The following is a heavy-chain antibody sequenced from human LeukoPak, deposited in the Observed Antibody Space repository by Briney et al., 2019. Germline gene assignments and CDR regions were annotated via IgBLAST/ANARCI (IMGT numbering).Heavy chain of an antibody. V-gene: IGHV4-34*01. CDR2: INHSGST. J-gene: IGHJ4*02. CDR3: ARPKRDDILTGYSG. Sequence: PSETLSLTCAVYGGSFSGYYWSWIRQPPGKGLEWIGEINHSGSTNYNPSLKSRVTISVDTSKNKFSLKLSSVTAADTAVYYCARPKRDDILTGYSGWGQGTLVTVSS. D-gene: IGHD3-9*01. CDR1: GGSFSGYY.